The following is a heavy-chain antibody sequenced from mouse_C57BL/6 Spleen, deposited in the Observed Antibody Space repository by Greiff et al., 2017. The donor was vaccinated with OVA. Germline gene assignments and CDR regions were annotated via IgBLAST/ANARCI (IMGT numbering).Heavy chain of an antibody. J-gene: IGHJ4*01. CDR2: ILPGSGST. Sequence: QVQLQQSGAELMKPGASVKLSCKATGYTFTGYGLEWVKQRPGHGLEWIGEILPGSGSTNYNEKLKGKATFTADTYSNTAYMQLSSLTTEDSAIYYCARGIYYYGSSLYYYAMDYWGQGTSVTVSS. CDR1: GYTFTGYG. V-gene: IGHV1-9*01. D-gene: IGHD1-1*01. CDR3: ARGIYYYGSSLYYYAMDY.